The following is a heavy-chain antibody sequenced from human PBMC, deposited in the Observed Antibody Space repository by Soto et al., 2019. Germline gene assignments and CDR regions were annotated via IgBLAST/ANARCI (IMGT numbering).Heavy chain of an antibody. D-gene: IGHD6-19*01. J-gene: IGHJ4*02. CDR1: GFTFSSYA. CDR3: AKERQEWLVPGFDY. Sequence: GGSLRLSCAASGFTFSSYAMSWVRQAPGKGLEWVSTISGSGGSTYYADSVKGRFTISRDSSKNTLYLQMNSLRAEDTAVYYCAKERQEWLVPGFDYWGQGTLVTVSS. CDR2: ISGSGGST. V-gene: IGHV3-23*01.